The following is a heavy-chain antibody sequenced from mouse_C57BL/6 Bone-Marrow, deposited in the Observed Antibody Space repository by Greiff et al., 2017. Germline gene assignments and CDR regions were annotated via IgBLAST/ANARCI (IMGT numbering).Heavy chain of an antibody. V-gene: IGHV5-4*01. CDR1: GFTFSSYA. CDR2: ISDGGSYT. J-gene: IGHJ4*01. D-gene: IGHD2-3*01. Sequence: EVQVVESGGGLVKPGGSLKLSCAASGFTFSSYAMSWVRQTPEKRLEWVATISDGGSYTYYPDNVKGRFTISRDNAKNNLYLQMSHLKSEDTAMYYCARDGGWFRCYAMDYWGQGTSVTVSS. CDR3: ARDGGWFRCYAMDY.